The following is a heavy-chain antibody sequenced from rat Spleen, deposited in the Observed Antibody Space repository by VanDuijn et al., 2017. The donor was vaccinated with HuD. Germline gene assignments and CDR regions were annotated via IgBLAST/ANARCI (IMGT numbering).Heavy chain of an antibody. J-gene: IGHJ2*01. D-gene: IGHD1-1*01. CDR2: ISTGGGDT. Sequence: EVQLVESGGGLVRPGRSLKISCAASGLTYSNYVMAWVRQAPTKGLEWVATISTGGGDTYYRDSVRGRFTISRNNAKNTLFLQMDSLRSEDTATYYCTGGDWSGYFDYWGQGVMVTVSS. CDR1: GLTYSNYV. CDR3: TGGDWSGYFDY. V-gene: IGHV5S13*01.